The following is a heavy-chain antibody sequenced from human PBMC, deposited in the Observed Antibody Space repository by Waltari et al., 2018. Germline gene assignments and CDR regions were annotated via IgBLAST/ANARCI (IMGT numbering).Heavy chain of an antibody. V-gene: IGHV1-24*01. Sequence: QVQLVQSGAEVKKPGASVKVSCKVSGYTLTELSMHWVRQAPGKGLEWMGGFDPEEGETSDAQKFQGRVTMTEDTSTDPAYMELSSLRSEDTAVYYCATRSSGYYGGAFDIWGQGTMVTVSS. D-gene: IGHD3-22*01. J-gene: IGHJ3*02. CDR1: GYTLTELS. CDR3: ATRSSGYYGGAFDI. CDR2: FDPEEGET.